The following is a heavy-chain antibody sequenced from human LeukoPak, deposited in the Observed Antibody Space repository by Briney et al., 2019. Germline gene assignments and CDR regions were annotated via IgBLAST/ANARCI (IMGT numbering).Heavy chain of an antibody. Sequence: GGSLRLSCAASGFTFSSYDMHWVRQAPGKGLEWVAHISYDEANKFYADSVQGRFTISRDNSKNTLYLQLSNLRSEDTALYYCARPPTQPHYYGLDVSGQGTTVTVYS. CDR2: ISYDEANK. CDR1: GFTFSSYD. D-gene: IGHD1-14*01. CDR3: ARPPTQPHYYGLDV. J-gene: IGHJ6*02. V-gene: IGHV3-30*04.